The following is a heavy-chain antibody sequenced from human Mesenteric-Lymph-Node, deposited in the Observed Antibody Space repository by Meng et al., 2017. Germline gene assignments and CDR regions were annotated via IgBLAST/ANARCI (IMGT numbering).Heavy chain of an antibody. V-gene: IGHV5-51*01. CDR3: ARVWFGENRWFDP. Sequence: GGSLRLSCKGSGYSFTSYWIGWVRQMPGKGLEWMGIIYPGDSDTRYSPSFQGQVTISADKSISTAYLQWSSLKASDTAMYYCARVWFGENRWFDPWGQGTTVTVSS. CDR2: IYPGDSDT. D-gene: IGHD3-10*01. CDR1: GYSFTSYW. J-gene: IGHJ5*02.